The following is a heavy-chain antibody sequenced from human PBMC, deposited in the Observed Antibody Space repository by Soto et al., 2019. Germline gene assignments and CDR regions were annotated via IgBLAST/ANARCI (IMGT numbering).Heavy chain of an antibody. CDR1: GYTFINYA. CDR2: INPGNGNT. V-gene: IGHV1-3*01. J-gene: IGHJ6*02. Sequence: ASVKVSCKASGYTFINYAMHWVRQAPGQRLELMGWINPGNGNTKYSQKFQDRVTITRDTSASTAYMELSSLRSEDTAVYYCARVYRYTYGYDYYGMDVWGQGTTVTVSS. D-gene: IGHD5-18*01. CDR3: ARVYRYTYGYDYYGMDV.